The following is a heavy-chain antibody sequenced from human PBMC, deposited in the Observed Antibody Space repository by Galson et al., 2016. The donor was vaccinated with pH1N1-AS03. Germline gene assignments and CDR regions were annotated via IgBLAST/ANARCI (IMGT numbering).Heavy chain of an antibody. CDR2: IWYDESTQ. J-gene: IGHJ6*02. V-gene: IGHV3-33*01. D-gene: IGHD3-3*01. CDR1: GFTFRRHG. Sequence: SLRLSCAASGFTFRRHGMHWVRQAPGKGLEWVAGIWYDESTQYYEDPVRARSTFSKENSKDTLYLQMNSLRAEDTAVYHCARDQRSITIFGLVTKKEKYNYNGMDVWGQGTTVAVTS. CDR3: ARDQRSITIFGLVTKKEKYNYNGMDV.